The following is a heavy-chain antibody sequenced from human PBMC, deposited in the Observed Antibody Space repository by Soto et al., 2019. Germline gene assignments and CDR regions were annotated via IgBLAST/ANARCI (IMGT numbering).Heavy chain of an antibody. J-gene: IGHJ4*02. D-gene: IGHD1-26*01. CDR1: GFTFSSYA. V-gene: IGHV3-23*01. CDR2: ISGSGGTT. CDR3: AKDRLGATPYYFDY. Sequence: GGSLRLSCAASGFTFSSYAMSWARQAPGKGLEWVSAISGSGGTTYYADSVKGRFTISRDNSKNTLYLQMNSLRAEDTALYYCAKDRLGATPYYFDYWGQGTLVTVSS.